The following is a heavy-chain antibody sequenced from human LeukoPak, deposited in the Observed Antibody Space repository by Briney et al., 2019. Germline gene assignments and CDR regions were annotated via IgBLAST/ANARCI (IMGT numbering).Heavy chain of an antibody. V-gene: IGHV3-9*01. J-gene: IGHJ4*02. CDR3: AKGSGYSYLTFLGY. CDR2: VSWNSGNI. Sequence: PGRSLRLSCAASGFTFDDYAMHWVRQPPGKGLEWVSGVSWNSGNIGYADSVKGRFTISRDNAKNSLYLQMNSLRAEDTALYYCAKGSGYSYLTFLGYWGQGTLVTVSS. CDR1: GFTFDDYA. D-gene: IGHD5-18*01.